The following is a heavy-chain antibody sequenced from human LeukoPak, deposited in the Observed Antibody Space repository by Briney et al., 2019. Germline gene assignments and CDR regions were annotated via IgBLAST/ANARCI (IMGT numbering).Heavy chain of an antibody. V-gene: IGHV5-51*01. D-gene: IGHD3-10*01. J-gene: IGHJ4*02. CDR1: GYRFTNYW. Sequence: GESLRISCKGFGYRFTNYWIGWVRQMPGKGLEWMGIIYPGDSDTRYSPSFQGQVAISADKSINTAYLQWSSLKASDTAMYYCVLAGSGSYYFDYWGQGILVTVSS. CDR2: IYPGDSDT. CDR3: VLAGSGSYYFDY.